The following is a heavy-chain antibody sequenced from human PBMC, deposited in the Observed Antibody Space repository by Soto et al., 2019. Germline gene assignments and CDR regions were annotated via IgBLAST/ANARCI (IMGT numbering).Heavy chain of an antibody. CDR1: GFTFSSYG. CDR2: ISYDGSNK. J-gene: IGHJ4*02. CDR3: AKDALSLKYFDY. D-gene: IGHD3-16*02. V-gene: IGHV3-30*18. Sequence: SLRLSCAASGFTFSSYGMHWVRQAPGKGLEWVAVISYDGSNKYYADSVKGRFTISRDNSKNTLYLQMNSLRAEDTAVYYCAKDALSLKYFDYWGQGTLVTVSS.